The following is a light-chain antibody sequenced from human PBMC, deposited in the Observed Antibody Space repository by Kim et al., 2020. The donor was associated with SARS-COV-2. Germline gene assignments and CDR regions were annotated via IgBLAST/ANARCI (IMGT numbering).Light chain of an antibody. CDR2: AAS. CDR1: QGISNF. CDR3: QKYNSAPLT. J-gene: IGKJ4*01. Sequence: ASVGDRVTITGRASQGISNFVVWYQQKPGKVPKLLIYAASTLQLVVPSRFSGSGSGTDFTLTISSLQPEDVATYYCQKYNSAPLTFGGGTKVDIK. V-gene: IGKV1-27*01.